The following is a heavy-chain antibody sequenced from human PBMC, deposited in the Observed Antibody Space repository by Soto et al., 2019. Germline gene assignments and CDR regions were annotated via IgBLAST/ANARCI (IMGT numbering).Heavy chain of an antibody. CDR1: GGSISSSSYY. D-gene: IGHD1-1*01. J-gene: IGHJ5*02. CDR3: ARGHNWNSNWFDP. CDR2: IYYSGST. V-gene: IGHV4-39*07. Sequence: SETLSLTCTVSGGSISSSSYYWGWIRQPPGKGLEWIGSIYYSGSTYYNPSLKSRVTISVDTSKNQFSLKLSSVTAADTAVYYCARGHNWNSNWFDPWGQGTLVTVSS.